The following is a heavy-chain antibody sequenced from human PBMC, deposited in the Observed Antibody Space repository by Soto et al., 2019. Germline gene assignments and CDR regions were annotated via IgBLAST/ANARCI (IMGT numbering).Heavy chain of an antibody. V-gene: IGHV1-2*04. CDR1: GYTVTVYD. D-gene: IGHD6-19*01. CDR3: ARGKEQWLVKAGYNWFDP. Sequence: GASVKVSCKASGYTVTVYDMHWVRQAPGQGLEWMGWINPNSGGTNYAQKFQGWVTMTRDTSISTAYMELSRLRSDDTAVYYCARGKEQWLVKAGYNWFDPWGQGTLVTVSS. CDR2: INPNSGGT. J-gene: IGHJ5*02.